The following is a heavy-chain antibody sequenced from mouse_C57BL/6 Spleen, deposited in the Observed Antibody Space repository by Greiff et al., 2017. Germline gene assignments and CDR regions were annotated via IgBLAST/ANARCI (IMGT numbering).Heavy chain of an antibody. D-gene: IGHD2-12*01. CDR2: ISTLAYSI. V-gene: IGHV5-15*01. Sequence: EVHLVESGGGLVQPGGSLKLSCAASGFTFTDYGMAWVRQAPRQGLEWVAFISTLAYSIYYADTVTGRFTITRENAKNTLYLEMSSLRSEDTAMYYCARQDDDWFAYWGQGTLVTVSA. CDR1: GFTFTDYG. J-gene: IGHJ3*01. CDR3: ARQDDDWFAY.